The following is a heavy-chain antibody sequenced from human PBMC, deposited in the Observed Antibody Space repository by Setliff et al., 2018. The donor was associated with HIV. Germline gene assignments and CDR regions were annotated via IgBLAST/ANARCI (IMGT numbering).Heavy chain of an antibody. Sequence: PGGSLRLSCAASGFTFSDYYMSWIRQAPGKGLVWVFGMNTDGSSTRYADSVKGRFTISRDNAKNMLYLQMNSLSADDTAVYYCVRGSGYYYFDNWGQGALVTVSS. CDR1: GFTFSDYY. V-gene: IGHV3-74*01. D-gene: IGHD3-22*01. J-gene: IGHJ4*02. CDR3: VRGSGYYYFDN. CDR2: MNTDGSST.